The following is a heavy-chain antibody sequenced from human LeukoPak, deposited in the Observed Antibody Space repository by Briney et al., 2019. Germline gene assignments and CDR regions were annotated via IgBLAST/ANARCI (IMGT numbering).Heavy chain of an antibody. J-gene: IGHJ4*02. CDR2: ISGSGGST. Sequence: PGGSLRLSCAASGFTFSSYAMSWVRQAPGQGLEWVSAISGSGGSTYYADSVKGRFTISRDNSKNTLYLRMNSLRAEDTAVYYCAKESVRYSSSGEGQKWGQGTLVTVSS. CDR1: GFTFSSYA. V-gene: IGHV3-23*01. D-gene: IGHD6-13*01. CDR3: AKESVRYSSSGEGQK.